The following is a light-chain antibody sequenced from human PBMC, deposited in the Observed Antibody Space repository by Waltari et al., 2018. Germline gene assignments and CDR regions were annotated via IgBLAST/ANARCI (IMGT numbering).Light chain of an antibody. CDR3: LLSFSGTVV. CDR1: TGPVLVTQY. Sequence: QDVVTQEPSVTASAGGTVTLTCGSTTGPVLVTQYPHWFQQKPGQAPKTMIYDVGNKPSWTPARFSASLIGGKAALTLSGAQFEDEADYYCLLSFSGTVVFGGGTRLTVL. V-gene: IGLV7-46*01. J-gene: IGLJ2*01. CDR2: DVG.